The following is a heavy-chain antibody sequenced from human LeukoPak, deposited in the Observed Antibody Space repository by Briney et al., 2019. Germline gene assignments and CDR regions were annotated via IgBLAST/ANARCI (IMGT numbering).Heavy chain of an antibody. V-gene: IGHV4-59*12. D-gene: IGHD3-10*01. Sequence: SETLSLTCTVSGGSISSFYWSWIRQPPGKGLEWIGFISYSGSTNYNPSLKSRVTISIDTSKNQFSLKLRSVTAADTAVYYCARGNLGIWFGESHDYWGQGTLVTVSS. CDR3: ARGNLGIWFGESHDY. CDR1: GGSISSFY. CDR2: ISYSGST. J-gene: IGHJ4*02.